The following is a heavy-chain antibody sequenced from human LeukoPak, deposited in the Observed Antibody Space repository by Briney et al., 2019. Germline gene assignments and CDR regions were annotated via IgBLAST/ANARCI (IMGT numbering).Heavy chain of an antibody. CDR2: IYAGDSDI. CDR1: GYSFTNYW. D-gene: IGHD2-15*01. J-gene: IGHJ3*02. Sequence: SGESLKISCQGSGYSFTNYWIGWVRQMPGKGLEWMGIIYAGDSDIIYSPSFQGQVTISADKSISTAYLQWSSLKASDTAMYYCATYCSGGSCYYVGGFHIWGQGTMVTVSS. CDR3: ATYCSGGSCYYVGGFHI. V-gene: IGHV5-51*03.